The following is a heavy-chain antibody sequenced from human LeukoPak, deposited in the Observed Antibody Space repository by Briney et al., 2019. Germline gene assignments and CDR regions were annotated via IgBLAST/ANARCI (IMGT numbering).Heavy chain of an antibody. Sequence: ASVKVSCKASGYTFTSYGINWVRQATGQGLEWMGWMNPNSGNTGYAQKFQGRVTMTRNTSISTAYMELSSLRSEDPAVYYCARGLGRYCSGGSCTDYWGQGTLVTVSS. D-gene: IGHD2-15*01. V-gene: IGHV1-8*01. CDR3: ARGLGRYCSGGSCTDY. CDR1: GYTFTSYG. CDR2: MNPNSGNT. J-gene: IGHJ4*02.